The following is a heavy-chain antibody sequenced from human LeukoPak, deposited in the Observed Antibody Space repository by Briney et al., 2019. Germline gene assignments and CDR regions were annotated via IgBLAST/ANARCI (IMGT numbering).Heavy chain of an antibody. CDR3: ARVDSTDGGYRYGYIDY. J-gene: IGHJ4*02. Sequence: SVKVSCKTAAGSFSSYAISWVRQAPGQGLELVGGIIPIFGTANYAQKFQGRVTITTHDSTSPAYMELSSLRSEDSAVYYCARVDSTDGGYRYGYIDYWRQGTLVTVSS. CDR1: AGSFSSYA. V-gene: IGHV1-69*05. D-gene: IGHD5-18*01. CDR2: IIPIFGTA.